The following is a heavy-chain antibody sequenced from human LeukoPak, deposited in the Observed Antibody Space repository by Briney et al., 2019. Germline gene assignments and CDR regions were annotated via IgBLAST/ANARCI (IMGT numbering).Heavy chain of an antibody. J-gene: IGHJ6*03. CDR3: ARDKPGSYYFYMDV. D-gene: IGHD3-10*01. CDR1: GFIFSTYS. Sequence: GGSLRLSCAASGFIFSTYSMNWVRQAPGKGLEWVSSISSSTSYIYYANSVKGRFTISRDNAKNSLYLQMNSLRAEDTAVYYCARDKPGSYYFYMDVWGKGTTVTVSS. V-gene: IGHV3-21*01. CDR2: ISSSTSYI.